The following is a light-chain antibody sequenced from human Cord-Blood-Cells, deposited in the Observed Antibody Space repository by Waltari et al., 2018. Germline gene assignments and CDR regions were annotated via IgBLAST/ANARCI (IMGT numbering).Light chain of an antibody. V-gene: IGLV2-14*01. CDR3: SSYTSSSTWV. Sequence: QSALTQPASVSGSPGQSITISCTGTSSDVGGYNYVSWYQQHPGKPPKLMIYDVSKRPSGVSNRFSGSKSGNTASLTNSGLQAEDEADYYCSSYTSSSTWVFGGGTKLTVL. CDR1: SSDVGGYNY. J-gene: IGLJ3*02. CDR2: DVS.